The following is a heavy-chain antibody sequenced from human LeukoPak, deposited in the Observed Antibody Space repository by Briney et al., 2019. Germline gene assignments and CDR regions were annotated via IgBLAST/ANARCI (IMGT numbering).Heavy chain of an antibody. V-gene: IGHV3-23*01. CDR2: ISGSGVGT. CDR3: AKSPAQYCGGGSCFLDY. J-gene: IGHJ4*02. D-gene: IGHD2-15*01. Sequence: GESLRLSCTASGFTFNNYAMNWVRQAPGKGLEWVSGISGSGVGTYYADSVKGRFTISRDNSKNTLYLQMNSLRAEDTAVYFCAKSPAQYCGGGSCFLDYWGQGNLVTVSS. CDR1: GFTFNNYA.